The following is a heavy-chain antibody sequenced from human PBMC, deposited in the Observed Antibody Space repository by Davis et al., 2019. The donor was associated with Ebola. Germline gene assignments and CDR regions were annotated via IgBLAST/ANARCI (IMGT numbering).Heavy chain of an antibody. V-gene: IGHV4-39*01. CDR2: FYYTGST. J-gene: IGHJ3*01. CDR1: GDSISNSRYF. CDR3: ARVPGAFDV. Sequence: GSLRLSCNVTGDSISNSRYFWGWVRQPPGMGLEWVGTFYYTGSTYYNPSLRGRVYISMDMSKNQFFLRMTSVTAADTAVYYCARVPGAFDVWGQGTVVTVSS.